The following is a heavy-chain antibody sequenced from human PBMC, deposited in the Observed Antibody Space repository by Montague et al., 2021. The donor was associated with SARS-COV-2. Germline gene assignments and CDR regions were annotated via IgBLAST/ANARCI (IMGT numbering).Heavy chain of an antibody. V-gene: IGHV4-34*01. D-gene: IGHD3-10*01. CDR1: GGSFSDNN. J-gene: IGHJ5*02. CDR3: ARGAHGS. CDR2: INNGGSS. Sequence: SETLSLTCAVSGGSFSDNNWTWIRQSPAAGLEWIGQINNGGSSKYNPSLKRRVTISIDTSKSQYSLKLTSVTAADTAVYDCARGAHGSWGRGTLVTVSS.